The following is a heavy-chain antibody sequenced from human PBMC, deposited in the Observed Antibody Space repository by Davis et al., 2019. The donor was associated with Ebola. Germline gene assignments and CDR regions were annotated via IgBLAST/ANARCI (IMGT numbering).Heavy chain of an antibody. CDR2: TYYKSKWYN. J-gene: IGHJ6*04. CDR3: ARGWFRGSMDV. V-gene: IGHV6-1*01. Sequence: HSQTLSLTCAISGDSVSRAGWNWIRQSPSRGLEWLGRTYYKSKWYNDYAVSVKSRITINPDTSKNQFSLQLNSVTPEDTGLYYCARGWFRGSMDVWGEGTTVTVSS. CDR1: GDSVSRAG. D-gene: IGHD3-10*01.